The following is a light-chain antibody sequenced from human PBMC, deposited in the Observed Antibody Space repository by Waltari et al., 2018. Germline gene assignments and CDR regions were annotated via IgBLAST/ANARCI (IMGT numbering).Light chain of an antibody. CDR3: LQYNGAPRT. J-gene: IGKJ1*01. CDR1: QNINTW. Sequence: DIQMTQSPSTLSATVGDRVAITCRASQNINTWLAWHQPKPGRAPKLLIYKASSLESGVPSRFSGSGSGTEFTLTISSLQPDDFATYYCLQYNGAPRTFGQGTKVEVK. V-gene: IGKV1-5*03. CDR2: KAS.